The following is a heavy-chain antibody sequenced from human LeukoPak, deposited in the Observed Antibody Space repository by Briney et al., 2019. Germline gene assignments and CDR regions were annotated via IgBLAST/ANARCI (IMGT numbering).Heavy chain of an antibody. J-gene: IGHJ3*01. CDR3: VKGFPHYYDSSGFGAFDV. CDR1: GFTFSSYD. Sequence: GGSLRLSCAASGFTFSSYDMSWVRQAPGKGLEWVSAISGSGGSTYYADSVKGRFTISRDNSKNTLYLQMSSLRADDTAVYYCVKGFPHYYDSSGFGAFDVWGQGTIVTVSS. V-gene: IGHV3-23*01. CDR2: ISGSGGST. D-gene: IGHD3-22*01.